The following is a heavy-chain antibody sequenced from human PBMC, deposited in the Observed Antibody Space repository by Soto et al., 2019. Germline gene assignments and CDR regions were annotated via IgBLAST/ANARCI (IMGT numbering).Heavy chain of an antibody. V-gene: IGHV3-23*01. D-gene: IGHD3-10*01. CDR1: GFTFSNYA. CDR3: AKGASGSGSYYGYNYYGMDV. Sequence: GGSLRLSCAASGFTFSNYAMSWVRQAPGKGLEWVSAISDSGGSTYYADSVKGRFTISRDNSKNTLYLQMNSLRAEDTAVYYCAKGASGSGSYYGYNYYGMDVWGQGTTVTVSS. J-gene: IGHJ6*02. CDR2: ISDSGGST.